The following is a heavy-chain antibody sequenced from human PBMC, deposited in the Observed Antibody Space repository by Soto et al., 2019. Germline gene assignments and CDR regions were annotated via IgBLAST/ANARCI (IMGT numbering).Heavy chain of an antibody. CDR3: ARGRSGSLLDY. CDR1: GGSISSDSW. V-gene: IGHV4-4*02. D-gene: IGHD1-26*01. Sequence: PSETLSLTCAVSGGSISSDSWWSWVRQPPGKGLEWIGRMYHSGTTNYNPSLKSRLSKSVDRSKNQFSLRLSSVTAADTAVYYCARGRSGSLLDYWGQGTQVTVSS. CDR2: MYHSGTT. J-gene: IGHJ4*02.